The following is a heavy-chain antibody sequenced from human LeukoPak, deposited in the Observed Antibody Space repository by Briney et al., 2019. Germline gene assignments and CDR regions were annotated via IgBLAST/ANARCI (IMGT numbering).Heavy chain of an antibody. CDR1: GFTFSSYW. CDR2: IKQGGSEK. V-gene: IGHV3-7*01. J-gene: IGHJ4*02. D-gene: IGHD2-2*01. CDR3: ATCKSSWYDVFDY. Sequence: PGGSLRLSCAASGFTFSSYWMSWVRQAPGKGLEWVANIKQGGSEKYYVDSVKGRFTISRDNAKNSLYLQMNSLRAEDTAVYYCATCKSSWYDVFDYWGQGTLVTVSS.